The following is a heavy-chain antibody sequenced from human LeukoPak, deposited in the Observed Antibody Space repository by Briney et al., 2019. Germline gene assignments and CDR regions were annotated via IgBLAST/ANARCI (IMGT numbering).Heavy chain of an antibody. CDR1: GFTFSDYY. D-gene: IGHD5-18*01. V-gene: IGHV3-23*01. CDR3: AKGKYSYGSTTFDY. J-gene: IGHJ4*02. Sequence: PGGSLRLSCAASGFTFSDYYMSWIRQAPGKGLEWVSAISGSGGSTYYADSVKGRFTISRDNSKNTLYLQMNSLRAEDTAVYYCAKGKYSYGSTTFDYWGQGTLVTVSS. CDR2: ISGSGGST.